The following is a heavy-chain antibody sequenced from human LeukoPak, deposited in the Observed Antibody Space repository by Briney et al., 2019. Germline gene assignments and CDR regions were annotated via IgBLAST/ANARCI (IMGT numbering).Heavy chain of an antibody. CDR1: GFTFSISG. D-gene: IGHD2-8*02. CDR3: AKGHRSVLYYIDY. Sequence: GGSLRLFCAVSGFTFSISGMHWVRQAPGEGLEWVAVISYHGSNKYYSDSVKTLISISRDNSKNTLYLQMSSLRAEDTAMYYCAKGHRSVLYYIDYCDQECLVTV. V-gene: IGHV3-30*18. CDR2: ISYHGSNK. J-gene: IGHJ4*01.